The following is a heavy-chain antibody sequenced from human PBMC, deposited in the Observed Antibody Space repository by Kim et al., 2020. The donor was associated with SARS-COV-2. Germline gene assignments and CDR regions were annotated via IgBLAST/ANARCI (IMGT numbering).Heavy chain of an antibody. CDR3: TTDSLRRVWFGEITLDY. CDR2: IKSKTDGGTT. D-gene: IGHD3-10*01. Sequence: GGSLRLSCAASGFTFSNAWMSWVRQAPGKGLEWVGRIKSKTDGGTTDYAAPVKGRFTISRDDSKNTLYLQMNSLKTEDTAVYYCTTDSLRRVWFGEITLDYWGQGTLVTVSS. V-gene: IGHV3-15*01. CDR1: GFTFSNAW. J-gene: IGHJ4*02.